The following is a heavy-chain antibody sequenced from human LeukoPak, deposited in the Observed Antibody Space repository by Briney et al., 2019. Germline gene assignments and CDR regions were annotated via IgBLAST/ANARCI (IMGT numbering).Heavy chain of an antibody. CDR3: ARDGAAAGSDFDY. Sequence: GGSLRLSCAASGFTFSSYSMNWVRQAPGKGLEWVSYISSSGSTIYYADSVKGRFTISRDNAKDSLYLQMNSLRAEDTAVYYCARDGAAAGSDFDYWGQGTLVTVSS. V-gene: IGHV3-48*04. J-gene: IGHJ4*02. D-gene: IGHD6-13*01. CDR1: GFTFSSYS. CDR2: ISSSGSTI.